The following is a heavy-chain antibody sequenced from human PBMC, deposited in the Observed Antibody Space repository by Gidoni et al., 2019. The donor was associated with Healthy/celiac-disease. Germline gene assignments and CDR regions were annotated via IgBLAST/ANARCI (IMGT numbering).Heavy chain of an antibody. D-gene: IGHD3-22*01. V-gene: IGHV1-46*01. Sequence: QVQLVQSGAEVKKPGASVKVSCKASGYTFTSYYMHWVRQAPGQGLEWMGIINPSGGSTSYAQKFQGRVTMTRDTSTSTVYMELSSLRSEDTAVYYCARDRNYYDSSGYYFPTDAFDIWGQGTMVTVSS. CDR2: INPSGGST. CDR1: GYTFTSYY. CDR3: ARDRNYYDSSGYYFPTDAFDI. J-gene: IGHJ3*02.